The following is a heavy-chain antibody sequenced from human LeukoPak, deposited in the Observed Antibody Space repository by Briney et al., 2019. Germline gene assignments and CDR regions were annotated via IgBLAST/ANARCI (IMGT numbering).Heavy chain of an antibody. CDR3: AKGYYYDSSGSLGYYYYYYMDV. CDR1: GFTFSSYG. Sequence: GGSLRLSCAASGFTFSSYGMSWVRQAPGKGLEWVSAISGSGGSTYYADSVKGRFTISRDNSKNTLYLQMNSLRAEDTAVYYCAKGYYYDSSGSLGYYYYYYMDVWGKGTTVTISS. CDR2: ISGSGGST. J-gene: IGHJ6*03. D-gene: IGHD3-22*01. V-gene: IGHV3-23*01.